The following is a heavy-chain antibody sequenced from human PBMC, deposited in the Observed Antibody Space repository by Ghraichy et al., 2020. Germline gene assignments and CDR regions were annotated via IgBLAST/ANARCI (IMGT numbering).Heavy chain of an antibody. CDR1: GFIVSSNY. V-gene: IGHV3-53*01. CDR2: IYSGGNT. J-gene: IGHJ6*02. CDR3: ARAHERSYYYGMDV. Sequence: ESLNISCAASGFIVSSNYMSWVRQAPGKGLEWVSVIYSGGNTYSADSVKGRFTISRDNSKNTLYLQMNSLRAEDTAVYYCARAHERSYYYGMDVWGQGTTVTVSS.